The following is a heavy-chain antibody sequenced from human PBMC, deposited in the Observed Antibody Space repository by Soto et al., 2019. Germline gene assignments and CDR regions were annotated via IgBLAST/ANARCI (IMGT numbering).Heavy chain of an antibody. CDR3: ACRSGYYPTIDY. J-gene: IGHJ4*02. V-gene: IGHV4-31*03. Sequence: TQSLTCTVSGGSISSGGYYWSWIRQHPGKGLEWIGYIYYSGSTYYNPSLKSRVTISVDTSKNQFSLKLSSVTAADTAVYYCACRSGYYPTIDYWGQGTLVTV. CDR2: IYYSGST. D-gene: IGHD3-22*01. CDR1: GGSISSGGYY.